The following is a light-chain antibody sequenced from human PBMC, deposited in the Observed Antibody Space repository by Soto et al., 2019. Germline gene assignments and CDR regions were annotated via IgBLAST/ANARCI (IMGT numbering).Light chain of an antibody. CDR2: EVS. Sequence: QSVLTQAASVSGSPGQSITISCTGTSSDVGSYNLVSRYQQHPGKAPKLMIYEVSKRPSGLSNRFSGSKSGNTASLTISGLQAEDEADYYCCSYAGSSTPLIFGTGTKAPS. V-gene: IGLV2-23*02. CDR3: CSYAGSSTPLI. CDR1: SSDVGSYNL. J-gene: IGLJ1*01.